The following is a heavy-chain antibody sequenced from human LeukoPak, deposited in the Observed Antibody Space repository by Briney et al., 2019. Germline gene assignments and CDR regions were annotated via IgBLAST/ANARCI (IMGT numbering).Heavy chain of an antibody. V-gene: IGHV1-69*04. CDR1: GGTFSSYT. CDR3: ARDKVGAPGPFDY. D-gene: IGHD1-26*01. CDR2: IIPILGIA. Sequence: SVKVSCKASGGTFSSYTISWVRQAPGQGLEWMGRIIPILGIANYAQKFQGRVTITADKSTSAAHMELSSLRSEDTAVYYCARDKVGAPGPFDYWGQGTLVTVSS. J-gene: IGHJ4*02.